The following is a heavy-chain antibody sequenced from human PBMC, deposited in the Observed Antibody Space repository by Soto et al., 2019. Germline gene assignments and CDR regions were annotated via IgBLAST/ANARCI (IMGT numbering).Heavy chain of an antibody. CDR2: ISGSGGST. J-gene: IGHJ4*02. D-gene: IGHD6-19*01. V-gene: IGHV3-23*01. Sequence: GGSLRLSCAASGFTFRSYAMSRVRQAPGKGLEWVSAISGSGGSTYYADSVKGRFTTSRDNSKNTLYLQMNSLRAEDTAVYYCALSSGWYTGYFDYWGQGTLVTASS. CDR1: GFTFRSYA. CDR3: ALSSGWYTGYFDY.